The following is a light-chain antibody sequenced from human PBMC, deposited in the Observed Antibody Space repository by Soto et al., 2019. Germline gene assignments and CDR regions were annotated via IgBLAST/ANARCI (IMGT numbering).Light chain of an antibody. CDR1: QGLNRN. Sequence: ETVLTQSPATLSVSPGETATLSCTTSQGLNRNLAWYQQKLGQDPRVLIYGASSRATGIPARFSGSGSGTDFSLTISRLDTEELAVYYCQQYSSSTITGGQGTRLEIK. J-gene: IGKJ5*01. CDR3: QQYSSSTIT. V-gene: IGKV3D-15*01. CDR2: GAS.